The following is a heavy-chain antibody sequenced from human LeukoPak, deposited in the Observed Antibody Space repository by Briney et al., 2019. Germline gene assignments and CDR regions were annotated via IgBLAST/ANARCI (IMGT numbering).Heavy chain of an antibody. J-gene: IGHJ6*03. Sequence: SETLSLTCTVSGGSIGNYYWSWLRQPPGKGLEWIGYIYFSGTTNINPSLKSRVTISVDVSKNQFSLKLSSVTAADTAVYYCARVGLSYYYYYMDVWGKGTTVTVSS. CDR1: GGSIGNYY. CDR3: ARVGLSYYYYYMDV. V-gene: IGHV4-59*01. CDR2: IYFSGTT.